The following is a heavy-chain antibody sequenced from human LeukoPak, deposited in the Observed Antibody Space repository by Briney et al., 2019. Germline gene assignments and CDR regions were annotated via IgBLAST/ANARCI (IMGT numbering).Heavy chain of an antibody. Sequence: ASVKVSCKASGYIFINYAVHWVRQAPGQRHEWMGWINVGNGNTEYSQKFQGRITITRDTSANTAYMELISLRSEDTAVYFCARVYCRSTSCRYYFDYWGQGTLVTVSS. CDR3: ARVYCRSTSCRYYFDY. V-gene: IGHV1-3*01. CDR1: GYIFINYA. J-gene: IGHJ4*02. D-gene: IGHD2-2*01. CDR2: INVGNGNT.